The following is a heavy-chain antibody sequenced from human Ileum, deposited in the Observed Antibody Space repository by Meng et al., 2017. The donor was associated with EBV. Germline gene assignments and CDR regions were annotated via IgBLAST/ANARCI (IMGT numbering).Heavy chain of an antibody. D-gene: IGHD3-22*01. CDR1: GYSISSTNW. CDR3: ARNVPGTSAYYD. CDR2: IYYSGST. Sequence: QLQVPESGQGLVKPSDTRSLTCAVSGYSISSTNWWGWIRPPPGKGLEWIGYIYYSGSTSYNPSLKSRVTMSVDTSKNQFSLNLNSVTAVDTAVYYCARNVPGTSAYYDWGQGTLVTVSS. J-gene: IGHJ4*02. V-gene: IGHV4-28*01.